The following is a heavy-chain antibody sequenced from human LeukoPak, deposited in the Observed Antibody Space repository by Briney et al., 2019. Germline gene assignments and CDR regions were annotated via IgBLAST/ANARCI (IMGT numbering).Heavy chain of an antibody. D-gene: IGHD1-7*01. Sequence: GGSLRLSCAASGLTFSSYDMSWVRQAPGKGLEWVSAISASGYSTYYAYSVKGRFTISRDNSKKTLYLQMTSLRAEATAIFYGAKDVYNWNFYFDYWGQGTLVTVSS. CDR3: AKDVYNWNFYFDY. V-gene: IGHV3-23*01. CDR1: GLTFSSYD. CDR2: ISASGYST. J-gene: IGHJ4*02.